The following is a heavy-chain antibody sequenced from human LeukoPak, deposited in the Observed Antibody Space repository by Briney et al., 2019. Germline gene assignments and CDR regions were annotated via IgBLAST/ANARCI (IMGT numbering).Heavy chain of an antibody. CDR1: GVSITSYY. D-gene: IGHD6-13*01. CDR3: ARGGIAAAALVHLDY. V-gene: IGHV4-59*01. J-gene: IGHJ4*02. Sequence: PSETLSLTCSVSGVSITSYYWSWIRQPPGKGLNWIWYIYYSGSTNCNPSLKSRVTIAVDTYKNQFSLKLSSVTAADTAVYYCARGGIAAAALVHLDYWGQGTLVTVSA. CDR2: IYYSGST.